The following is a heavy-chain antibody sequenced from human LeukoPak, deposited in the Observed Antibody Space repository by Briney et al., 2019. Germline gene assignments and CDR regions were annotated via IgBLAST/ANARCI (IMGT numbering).Heavy chain of an antibody. V-gene: IGHV1-18*01. Sequence: ASVKVSCKASGYTFTSYGINWVRQAPGQGLEWMGWISTYNGNTNYAQKLQVRVTMTTDTSTSTAYMELRSLRSDDTAVYYCARGDYVWGSYRRPFDYWGQGTLATVSS. CDR3: ARGDYVWGSYRRPFDY. CDR2: ISTYNGNT. J-gene: IGHJ4*02. D-gene: IGHD3-16*02. CDR1: GYTFTSYG.